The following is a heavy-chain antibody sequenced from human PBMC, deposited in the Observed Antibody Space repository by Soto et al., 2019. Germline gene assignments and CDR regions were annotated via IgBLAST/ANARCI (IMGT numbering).Heavy chain of an antibody. J-gene: IGHJ6*02. V-gene: IGHV4-59*01. D-gene: IGHD6-25*01. CDR2: IYYSGST. CDR1: GGSISSYY. Sequence: SETLSLTCTVSGGSISSYYWSWIRQPPGKGLEWIGYIYYSGSTNYSPSPKSRVTISVDTSKNQFSLKLSSVTAADTAVYYCARVAAWYYGMDVWGQGTTVTVSS. CDR3: ARVAAWYYGMDV.